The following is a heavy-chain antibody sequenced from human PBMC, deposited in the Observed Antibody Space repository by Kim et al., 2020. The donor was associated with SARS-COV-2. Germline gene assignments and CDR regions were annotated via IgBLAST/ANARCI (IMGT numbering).Heavy chain of an antibody. CDR3: ARDRIEGLGGYYYYGMDV. J-gene: IGHJ6*02. V-gene: IGHV4-59*01. D-gene: IGHD3-10*01. CDR1: GGSISSYY. CDR2: IYYSGST. Sequence: SETLSLTCTVSGGSISSYYWSWIRQPPGKGLEWIGYIYYSGSTNYNPSLKSRVTISVDTSKNQFSLKLSSVTAADTAVYYCARDRIEGLGGYYYYGMDVWGQGTTVTVSS.